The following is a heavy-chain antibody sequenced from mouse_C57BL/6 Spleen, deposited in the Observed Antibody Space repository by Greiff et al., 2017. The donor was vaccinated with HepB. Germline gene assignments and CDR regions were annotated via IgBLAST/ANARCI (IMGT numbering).Heavy chain of an antibody. J-gene: IGHJ4*01. CDR2: INPSTGGT. CDR3: ARSIYYYGSSYGGYAIDD. CDR1: GYSFTGYY. V-gene: IGHV1-42*01. Sequence: EVQLQQSGPELVKPGASVKISCKASGYSFTGYYMNWVKQSPEKSLEWIGEINPSTGGTTYNQKFKAKATVTVDKSSSTAYMQLKSLTSADSAVYYSARSIYYYGSSYGGYAIDDWGQGTSVTVSS. D-gene: IGHD1-1*01.